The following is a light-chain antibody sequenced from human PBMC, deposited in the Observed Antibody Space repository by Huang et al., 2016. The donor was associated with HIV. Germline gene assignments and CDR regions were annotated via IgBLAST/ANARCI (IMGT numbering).Light chain of an antibody. CDR3: QQRNSWPPIT. Sequence: EIVLTQSPATLSLSPGERATLSCRASQSVVNLACYQHKPGQAPRLLIYDASNRASGIPARCSGSGSGTDFTLTVNILQPEDSAVYYCQQRNSWPPITFGQGTRLEIK. CDR1: QSVVN. J-gene: IGKJ5*01. CDR2: DAS. V-gene: IGKV3-11*01.